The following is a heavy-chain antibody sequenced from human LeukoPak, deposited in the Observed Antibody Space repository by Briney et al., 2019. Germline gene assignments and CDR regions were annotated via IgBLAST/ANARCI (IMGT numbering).Heavy chain of an antibody. V-gene: IGHV1-46*01. CDR1: GYTFTSYY. CDR3: ARDMGSMVATDSTIFDY. D-gene: IGHD5-12*01. CDR2: INPSGGNT. J-gene: IGHJ4*02. Sequence: GASVKVSCKASGYTFTSYYMHWVRQAPGHGLEWMGLINPSGGNTSYAQKFQGRVTMTKDTSKSPVYMELSSLRSEDTAVYYSARDMGSMVATDSTIFDYWGQGTLVTASS.